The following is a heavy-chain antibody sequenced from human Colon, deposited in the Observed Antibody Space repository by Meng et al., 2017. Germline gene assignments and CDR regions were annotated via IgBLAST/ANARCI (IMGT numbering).Heavy chain of an antibody. CDR2: IHPSGST. J-gene: IGHJ4*02. CDR3: ARGVDWAKSGNF. Sequence: QVDRPQWGSGLLKPSETLSLTGAVYGGSLIDYYLTWIRQPPGKGLEWVGEIHPSGSTYYTPSLQSRVTITLDTSKNQFSLTLSSMTAADTAVYYCARGVDWAKSGNFWGQGTLVTVSS. V-gene: IGHV4-34*01. CDR1: GGSLIDYY. D-gene: IGHD3-9*01.